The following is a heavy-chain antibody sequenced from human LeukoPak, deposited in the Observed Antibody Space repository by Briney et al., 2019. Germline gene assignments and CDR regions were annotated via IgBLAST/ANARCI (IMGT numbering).Heavy chain of an antibody. CDR1: GYTFSAYY. V-gene: IGHV1-2*02. Sequence: ASVKVSCKASGYTFSAYYLHWVRQAPGQGLEWVGWINPNSGNTNYAQKFQGRVAMTRDTSISTAYMELSRLRSDDTAVYYCARDFSTSWSNWFDPWGQGTLVTVSS. J-gene: IGHJ5*02. CDR2: INPNSGNT. D-gene: IGHD6-13*01. CDR3: ARDFSTSWSNWFDP.